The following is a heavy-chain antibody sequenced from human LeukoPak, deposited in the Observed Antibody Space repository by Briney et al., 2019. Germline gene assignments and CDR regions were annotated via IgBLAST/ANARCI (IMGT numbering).Heavy chain of an antibody. CDR2: TYYRSKWYY. CDR3: ARDEGNTGWHTFDI. J-gene: IGHJ4*02. V-gene: IGHV6-1*01. CDR1: GVSVSTINGA. D-gene: IGHD6-19*01. Sequence: SQTLSLTCGISGVSVSTINGAWNWVRQSPSRGLEWLGRTYYRSKWYYDYAVSVQGRITINPDTSKNQFSLQLSSVTPEDTAVYYCARDEGNTGWHTFDIWGQGTLITVSS.